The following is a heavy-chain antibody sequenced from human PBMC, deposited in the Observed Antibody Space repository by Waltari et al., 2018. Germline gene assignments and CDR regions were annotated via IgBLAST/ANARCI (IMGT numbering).Heavy chain of an antibody. CDR2: INAGNGNT. J-gene: IGHJ6*02. D-gene: IGHD1-26*01. V-gene: IGHV1-3*01. CDR3: ARGAYSGSRPTYYYYYGMDV. CDR1: GYTFTSYA. Sequence: QVQLVQSGAEVKKPGASVKVSCKASGYTFTSYAMHWVRQAPGQRLEWMGWINAGNGNTKYSQKFQGRVTITRDTSASTAYMELSSLRSEDTAVYYCARGAYSGSRPTYYYYYGMDVWGQGTTVTVSS.